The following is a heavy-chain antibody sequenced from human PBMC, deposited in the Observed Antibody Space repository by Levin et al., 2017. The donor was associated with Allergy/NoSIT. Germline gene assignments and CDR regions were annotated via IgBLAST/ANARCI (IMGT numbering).Heavy chain of an antibody. J-gene: IGHJ4*02. CDR3: ARDHDGEDEYFDF. CDR1: GFTFRTFW. Sequence: GGSLRLSCAASGFTFRTFWMSWVRQAPGKGPEWVANIKQDGSDKYYVDSVEGRFTVSRDNAKNSLYLQMNSLRVESTAVYYCARDHDGEDEYFDFWGQGTLVTVYS. D-gene: IGHD3-10*01. CDR2: IKQDGSDK. V-gene: IGHV3-7*01.